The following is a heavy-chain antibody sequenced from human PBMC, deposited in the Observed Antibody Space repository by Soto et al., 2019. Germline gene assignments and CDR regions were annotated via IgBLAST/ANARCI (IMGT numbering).Heavy chain of an antibody. Sequence: SETLSLTCTVSGGSISSGGYYWSWIRQHPGKGLEWIGYIYYSGSTYYNPSLKSRVTISVDTSKNQFSLKLSSVTAADTAVYYCAREPRAYYYDSSGYYYGKYYFDYWGQGTLVTVSS. CDR1: GGSISSGGYY. D-gene: IGHD3-22*01. CDR3: AREPRAYYYDSSGYYYGKYYFDY. V-gene: IGHV4-31*03. CDR2: IYYSGST. J-gene: IGHJ4*02.